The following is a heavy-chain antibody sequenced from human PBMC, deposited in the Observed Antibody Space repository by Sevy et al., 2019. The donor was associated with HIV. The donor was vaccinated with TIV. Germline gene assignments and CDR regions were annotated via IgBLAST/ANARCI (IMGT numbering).Heavy chain of an antibody. V-gene: IGHV3-33*06. CDR3: AKDSYSSSWSFDY. J-gene: IGHJ4*02. D-gene: IGHD6-13*01. Sequence: GGSLRLSCAASGFTFSSYGMHWVRQAPGKGLEWVAVIWYDGSNKYYADSVKGLFTISRDNSKNTLYLQMNSLGAEDTAVYYCAKDSYSSSWSFDYWGQGTLVTVSS. CDR1: GFTFSSYG. CDR2: IWYDGSNK.